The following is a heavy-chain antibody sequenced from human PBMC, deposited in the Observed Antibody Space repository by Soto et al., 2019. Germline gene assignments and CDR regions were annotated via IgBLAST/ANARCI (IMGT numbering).Heavy chain of an antibody. D-gene: IGHD4-4*01. Sequence: SETLSLTCAVSGGSISSGGYSWSWIRQPPGKGLEWIGYIYHSESTYYNPSLKSRVTISVDRSKNQFSLKLSSVTAADTAVYYCARGMTTVTTFDYWGQGTLVTVSS. J-gene: IGHJ4*02. CDR1: GGSISSGGYS. V-gene: IGHV4-30-2*01. CDR3: ARGMTTVTTFDY. CDR2: IYHSEST.